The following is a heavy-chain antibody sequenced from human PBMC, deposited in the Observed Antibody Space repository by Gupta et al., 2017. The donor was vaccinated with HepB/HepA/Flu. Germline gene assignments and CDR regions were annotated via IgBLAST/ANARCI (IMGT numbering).Heavy chain of an antibody. CDR3: AKDRGSSAYFDY. D-gene: IGHD1-26*01. J-gene: IGHJ4*02. Sequence: EVQLLESGGGLVQPGGSLRLSCAASGFTFSSYAMSWVRQAPGKGLEWVSAISGSGGSTDYADSVKGRFTISRDNSTNTLYLQMKSLRAEDTAVYYCAKDRGSSAYFDYWGQGTLVTVSS. CDR1: GFTFSSYA. V-gene: IGHV3-23*01. CDR2: ISGSGGST.